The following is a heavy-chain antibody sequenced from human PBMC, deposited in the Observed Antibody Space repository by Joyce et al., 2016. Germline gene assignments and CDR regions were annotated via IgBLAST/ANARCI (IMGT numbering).Heavy chain of an antibody. CDR3: ARDGRSSGGDH. J-gene: IGHJ5*02. CDR2: ISSSSTIK. V-gene: IGHV3-48*01. CDR1: GFTFSKYG. Sequence: EVQLVESGGGLVQPGGSLRLSCAASGFTFSKYGINWVRQAPGKGLEWVSYISSSSTIKQYADSVKGRFTISRDSAKNSLYLQMNSLRVEDTAVYYCARDGRSSGGDHWGQGTLVTVSS. D-gene: IGHD6-19*01.